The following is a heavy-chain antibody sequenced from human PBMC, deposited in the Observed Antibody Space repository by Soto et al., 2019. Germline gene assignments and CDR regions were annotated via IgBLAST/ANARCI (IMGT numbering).Heavy chain of an antibody. CDR3: ARVSESSYGDLSYAFDI. Sequence: QVQLVQSGAEVKKPGSSVKVSCKASGGTFSSYAISWVRQAPGQGLEWMGGIIPIFGTANYAQKFQGRVTITADESTSRAYMELSSLRAEDTAVYYCARVSESSYGDLSYAFDILGQGTMVTVSS. CDR1: GGTFSSYA. CDR2: IIPIFGTA. V-gene: IGHV1-69*01. D-gene: IGHD4-17*01. J-gene: IGHJ3*02.